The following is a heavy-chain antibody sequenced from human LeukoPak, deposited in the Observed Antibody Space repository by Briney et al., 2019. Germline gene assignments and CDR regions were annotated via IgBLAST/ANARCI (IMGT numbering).Heavy chain of an antibody. CDR3: AKDVGKWESLHFFDY. CDR1: GVTFSTNA. J-gene: IGHJ4*02. V-gene: IGHV3-23*01. D-gene: IGHD1-26*01. Sequence: PGGSLRLSCLTSGVTFSTNAMSWVRQAPGKGLEWISGISGSGASTYYADSVTGRFTISRDNSRNTLYLQMNSLRGDDTAVNYCAKDVGKWESLHFFDYWGQGTLVTVSS. CDR2: ISGSGAST.